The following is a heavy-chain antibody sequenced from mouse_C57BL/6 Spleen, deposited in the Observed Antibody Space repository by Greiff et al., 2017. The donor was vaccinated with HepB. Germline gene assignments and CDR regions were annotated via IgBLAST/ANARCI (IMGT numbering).Heavy chain of an antibody. CDR1: GYTFTSYW. CDR3: PRWFTGRDWYFDV. J-gene: IGHJ1*03. Sequence: EVQLQQSGTVLARPGASVKVSCKTSGYTFTSYWMHWVKQRPGQGLEWIGAIYPGNSDTSYNQKFKGKAKLTAVTSASTAYMELSSLTNEDSAVYYCPRWFTGRDWYFDVWGTGTTVTVSS. D-gene: IGHD1-1*01. CDR2: IYPGNSDT. V-gene: IGHV1-5*01.